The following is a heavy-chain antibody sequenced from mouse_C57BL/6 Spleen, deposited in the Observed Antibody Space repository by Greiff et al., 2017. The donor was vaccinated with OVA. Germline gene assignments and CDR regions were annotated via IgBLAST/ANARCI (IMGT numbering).Heavy chain of an antibody. Sequence: VQLQQSGPELVKPGASVKISCKASGYAFSSSWMNWVKQRPGKGLEWIGRIYPGDGDTNYNGKFKGKATLTADKSSSTAYMHLSSLTSEDSAVYFCARGNYYGSPDYWGKGTTLTVSS. CDR1: GYAFSSSW. CDR2: IYPGDGDT. CDR3: ARGNYYGSPDY. J-gene: IGHJ2*01. V-gene: IGHV1-82*01. D-gene: IGHD1-1*01.